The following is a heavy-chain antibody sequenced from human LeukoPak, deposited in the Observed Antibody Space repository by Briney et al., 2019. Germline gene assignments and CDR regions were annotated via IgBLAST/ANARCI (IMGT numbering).Heavy chain of an antibody. J-gene: IGHJ4*02. CDR2: IRYDGSSK. D-gene: IGHD6-13*01. CDR3: AKVGRIAAAGNNYFDY. V-gene: IGHV3-30*02. Sequence: GGSLRLSCAASGFTFSSYAMSWVRQAPGKGLEWVAFIRYDGSSKYYADSVKGRFTISRDNSKNTLYLQMNSLRAEDTAVYYCAKVGRIAAAGNNYFDYWGQGTLVTVSS. CDR1: GFTFSSYA.